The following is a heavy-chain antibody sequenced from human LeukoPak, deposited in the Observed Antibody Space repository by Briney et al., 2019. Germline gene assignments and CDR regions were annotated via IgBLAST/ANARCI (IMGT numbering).Heavy chain of an antibody. CDR3: ARGSDYYGSGIIDY. Sequence: GSSVNVSCKASVYSFTGYYLHWLRQAPGQGLAWMGWINPNIGGTTYAQKFWDRVTMTRDTSISTAYMELSGHRSDYTAVYYCARGSDYYGSGIIDYWGQGTLVTVSS. V-gene: IGHV1-2*02. CDR1: VYSFTGYY. J-gene: IGHJ4*02. CDR2: INPNIGGT. D-gene: IGHD3-10*01.